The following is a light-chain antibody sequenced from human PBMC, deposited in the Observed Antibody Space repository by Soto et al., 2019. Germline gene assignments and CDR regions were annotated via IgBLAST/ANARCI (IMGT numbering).Light chain of an antibody. V-gene: IGLV2-14*01. CDR3: SSYTSSSTSNYV. Sequence: QSFLTQPASVSGSPGQSITISCTGTSSDVGGYNYVSWYQQHPGKAPKLMIYEVSNRPSGVSNRFSGSKSGNTASLTISGLQAEDEADYYCSSYTSSSTSNYVFGTGTKV. CDR2: EVS. CDR1: SSDVGGYNY. J-gene: IGLJ1*01.